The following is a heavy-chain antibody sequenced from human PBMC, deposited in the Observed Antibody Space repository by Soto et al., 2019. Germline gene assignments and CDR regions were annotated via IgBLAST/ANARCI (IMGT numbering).Heavy chain of an antibody. Sequence: GGSLRLSCAASGFTFSSYWMSWVRQAPGKGLEWVANIKQDGSEKYYVDSVKGRFTISRDNAKNSLYLQMNILRAEDTAVYYCSRVGPQYYDFWSGYYYFDYWGQGTLVTVSS. D-gene: IGHD3-3*01. CDR2: IKQDGSEK. V-gene: IGHV3-7*01. CDR3: SRVGPQYYDFWSGYYYFDY. J-gene: IGHJ4*02. CDR1: GFTFSSYW.